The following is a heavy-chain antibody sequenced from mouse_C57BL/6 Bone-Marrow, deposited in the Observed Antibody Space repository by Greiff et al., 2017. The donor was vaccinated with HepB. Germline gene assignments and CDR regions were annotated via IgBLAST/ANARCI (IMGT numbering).Heavy chain of an antibody. D-gene: IGHD2-4*01. V-gene: IGHV6-3*01. J-gene: IGHJ3*01. CDR3: IRIYYDYDGDAY. CDR2: IRLKSDNYAT. CDR1: GFTFSNYW. Sequence: EVKLEESGGGLVQPGGSMKLSCVASGFTFSNYWMNWVRQSPEKGLEWVAQIRLKSDNYATHYAESVKGRFTISRDDSKSSVYLQMNNLRAEDTGIYYCIRIYYDYDGDAYWGQGTLVTVSA.